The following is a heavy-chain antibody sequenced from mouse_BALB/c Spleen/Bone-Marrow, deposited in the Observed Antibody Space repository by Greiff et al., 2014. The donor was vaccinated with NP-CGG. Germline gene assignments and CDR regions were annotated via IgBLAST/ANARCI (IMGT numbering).Heavy chain of an antibody. D-gene: IGHD2-4*01. V-gene: IGHV1-14*01. CDR2: IYPYNDVT. CDR1: GYTFTSYV. CDR3: AREGMITGDY. Sequence: LQESGPELVKPGASVKVSCKASGYTFTSYVLHWVKQKPGQGLEWIGYIYPYNDVTKYNEKFKPKATLTSDKSSSTAYMELSSLTSEDSAVYYCAREGMITGDYWGQGTTLTVSS. J-gene: IGHJ2*01.